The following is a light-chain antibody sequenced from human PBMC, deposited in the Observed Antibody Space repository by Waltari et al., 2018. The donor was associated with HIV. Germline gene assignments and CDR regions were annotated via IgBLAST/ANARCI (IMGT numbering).Light chain of an antibody. CDR3: SSFANRDGFYVL. J-gene: IGLJ2*01. Sequence: SCTGTNSDIGTYDYVSWYQQHPGKAPKLVISEVTKRPSGVSDRFSDSKSGNTAFLTVSGLQAEDEADYYCSSFANRDGFYVLFGGGTRLTVL. CDR1: NSDIGTYDY. CDR2: EVT. V-gene: IGLV2-8*01.